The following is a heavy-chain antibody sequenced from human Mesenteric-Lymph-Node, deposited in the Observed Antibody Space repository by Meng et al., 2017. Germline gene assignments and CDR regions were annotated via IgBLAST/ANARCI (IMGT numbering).Heavy chain of an antibody. CDR2: INTDGSST. V-gene: IGHV3-74*01. CDR1: GFTFSRYW. CDR3: AKVSSRIAAAGTGYFDY. Sequence: GESLKISCVVSGFTFSRYWIYWVRQGPGKGLVWVSHINTDGSSTYYADSVKGRFTISRDNSKNTLYLQMNSLRAEDTAVYYCAKVSSRIAAAGTGYFDYWGQGTLVTVSS. D-gene: IGHD6-13*01. J-gene: IGHJ4*02.